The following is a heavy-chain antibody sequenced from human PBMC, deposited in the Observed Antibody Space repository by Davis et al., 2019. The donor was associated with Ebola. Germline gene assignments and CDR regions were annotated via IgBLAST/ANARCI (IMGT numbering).Heavy chain of an antibody. Sequence: SGPTLAHPTQTLTLTCTFSGFSLSTSGVGVGWIRQPPGKALEWLALIYWDDDKRYSPSIKSRLHITKDTSKNQVVLTMTNKDPVDTATYYCAHTLLGINFDYWGQGTLVTVSS. D-gene: IGHD7-27*01. J-gene: IGHJ4*02. CDR1: GFSLSTSGVG. CDR3: AHTLLGINFDY. CDR2: IYWDDDK. V-gene: IGHV2-5*02.